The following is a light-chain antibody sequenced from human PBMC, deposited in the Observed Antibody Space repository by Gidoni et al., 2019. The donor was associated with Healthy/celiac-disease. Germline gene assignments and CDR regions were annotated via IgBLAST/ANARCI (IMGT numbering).Light chain of an antibody. CDR3: QQYNSYLWT. Sequence: DMQMTQSPSTLSASVGDRVNITCRASQSISSWLAWYQQKPGKAPKLLIYKASSLESGVPSRFSGSGSGTEFTLTISSLQPDDFATYYCQQYNSYLWTFGQGTKVEIK. J-gene: IGKJ1*01. CDR2: KAS. V-gene: IGKV1-5*03. CDR1: QSISSW.